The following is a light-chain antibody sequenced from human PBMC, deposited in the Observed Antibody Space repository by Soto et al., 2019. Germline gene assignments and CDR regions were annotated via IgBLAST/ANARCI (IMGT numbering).Light chain of an antibody. CDR1: QSISRW. J-gene: IGKJ1*01. CDR3: QRYNRCT. V-gene: IGKV1-5*01. CDR2: DAS. Sequence: DIQRTQSPSTLSASVGDRVTITCRALQSISRWLAWYKQKPGKAPKLLIYDASSLESGVPSRCSGSGSGTDFHLTISSMQPDDFETYYCQRYNRCTFGQGNKVEIK.